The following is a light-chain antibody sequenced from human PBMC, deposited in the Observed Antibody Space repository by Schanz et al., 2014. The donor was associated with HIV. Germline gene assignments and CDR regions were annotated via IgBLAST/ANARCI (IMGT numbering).Light chain of an antibody. Sequence: EIVLTQSPATLSVSPGETATLSCRASQSLSSYLAWYQQTPGQPPRLLIWDASNRATGVPARFGGSGYGTDFTLTISRLEPEDFAVYYCQHYGSSFGPGTKVDIK. CDR2: DAS. V-gene: IGKV3-11*01. CDR3: QHYGSS. CDR1: QSLSSY. J-gene: IGKJ3*01.